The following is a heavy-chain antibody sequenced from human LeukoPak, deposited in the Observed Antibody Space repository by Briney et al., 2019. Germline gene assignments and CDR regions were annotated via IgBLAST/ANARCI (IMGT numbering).Heavy chain of an antibody. CDR1: GFTFSSYG. J-gene: IGHJ4*02. CDR2: IRYDGSNK. D-gene: IGHD6-13*01. V-gene: IGHV3-30*02. Sequence: GGSLRLSCAASGFTFSSYGMHWVRQAPRKGLEWVAFIRYDGSNKYYADSVKGRFTISRDNSKNTLYLQMNSLRAEDTAVYYCAKFLAAAGISPFDYWGQGTLVTASS. CDR3: AKFLAAAGISPFDY.